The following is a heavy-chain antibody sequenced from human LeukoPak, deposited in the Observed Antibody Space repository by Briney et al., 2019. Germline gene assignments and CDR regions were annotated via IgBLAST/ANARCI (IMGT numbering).Heavy chain of an antibody. CDR2: ISGSGGST. CDR3: AKVRGGSYYTGFDY. CDR1: GFTFSGYA. V-gene: IGHV3-23*01. J-gene: IGHJ4*02. D-gene: IGHD1-26*01. Sequence: GGSLRLSCAASGFTFSGYAMSWVRQAPGKGLEWVSAISGSGGSTYYADSVKGRFTISRDNSKNTLYLQMNSLRAEDTAVYYCAKVRGGSYYTGFDYWGQGTLVTVSS.